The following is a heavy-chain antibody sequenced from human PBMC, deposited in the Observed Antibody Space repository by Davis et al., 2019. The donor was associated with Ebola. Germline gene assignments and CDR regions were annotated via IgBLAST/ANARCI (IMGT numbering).Heavy chain of an antibody. D-gene: IGHD3-22*01. J-gene: IGHJ4*02. CDR1: GGSIISSSSY. V-gene: IGHV4-39*07. CDR3: ARTYDSSTFDY. CDR2: INHSGST. Sequence: MPSETLSLTCTVSGGSIISSSSYWGWIRQPPRKGLEWIGEINHSGSTNYNPSLKSRVTISVDTSKNQFSLKLSSVTAADTAVYYCARTYDSSTFDYWGQGTLVTVSS.